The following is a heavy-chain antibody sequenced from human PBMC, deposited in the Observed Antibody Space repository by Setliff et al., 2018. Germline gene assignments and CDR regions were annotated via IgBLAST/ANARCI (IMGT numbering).Heavy chain of an antibody. Sequence: PGGSLRLSCAASGFTFSSYWMSWVRQAPGKGLEWVANIKQDGSEEYYVDSVKGRFTISRDNAKNSLYLQMNSLRAEDTAVYYCARGRVEMATITPFGYWGQGTLVTVSS. CDR3: ARGRVEMATITPFGY. V-gene: IGHV3-7*01. J-gene: IGHJ4*02. D-gene: IGHD5-12*01. CDR1: GFTFSSYW. CDR2: IKQDGSEE.